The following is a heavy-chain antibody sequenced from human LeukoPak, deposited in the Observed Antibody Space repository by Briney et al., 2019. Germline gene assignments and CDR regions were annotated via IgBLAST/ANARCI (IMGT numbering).Heavy chain of an antibody. CDR2: IYYSGST. V-gene: IGHV4-39*01. J-gene: IGHJ5*02. Sequence: ASETLSLTCTVSGGSISSSSYYWGWIRQPPGKGLEWIGSIYYSGSTYYNPSLKSRVTISVDTSKNQFSLKLSSVTAADTAVYYCARQKLQGDNWFDPWGQGTLVTVSS. CDR1: GGSISSSSYY. D-gene: IGHD1-26*01. CDR3: ARQKLQGDNWFDP.